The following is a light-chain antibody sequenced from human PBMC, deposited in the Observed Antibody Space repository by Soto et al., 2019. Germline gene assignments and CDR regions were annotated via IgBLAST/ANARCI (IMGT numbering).Light chain of an antibody. Sequence: DIVMTQTPLSLPVTPGEPASISCRSSQSLLHSNGYNYLDWYLPKPGQSPQLLIYLGSNRASGVPDRFSGSGSGTDLTLKINRVEAEDVGVYYCMQALQTPAFGGGTKVESK. J-gene: IGKJ4*01. CDR2: LGS. V-gene: IGKV2-28*01. CDR3: MQALQTPA. CDR1: QSLLHSNGYNY.